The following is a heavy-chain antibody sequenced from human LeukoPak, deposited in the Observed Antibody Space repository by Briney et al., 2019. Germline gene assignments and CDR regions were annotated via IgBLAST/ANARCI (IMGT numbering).Heavy chain of an antibody. CDR2: IYYSGST. D-gene: IGHD6-6*01. CDR1: GGSISSYY. Sequence: SETLSLTCTVSGGSISSYYWSWIRQPPGKGLEWIGYIYYSGSTNYNPSLKSRVTISVDTSKNQFSLKLSSVTAADTAVYYCARGIAARAPFDYWGQGTLVTVSS. V-gene: IGHV4-59*01. J-gene: IGHJ4*02. CDR3: ARGIAARAPFDY.